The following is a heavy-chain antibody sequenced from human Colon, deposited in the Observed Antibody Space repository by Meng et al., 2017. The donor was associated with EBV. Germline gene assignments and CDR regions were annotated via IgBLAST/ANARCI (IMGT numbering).Heavy chain of an antibody. CDR1: GGSISISRYY. CDR2: IYYNGST. CDR3: ARRRYYYGSGSYHSYYFDY. V-gene: IGHV4-39*01. Sequence: EAPQSGPGLCKPSETLSLTCTVSGGSISISRYYWGWIRQPPGKGLEWIGSIYYNGSTYYNPSLKSRVTISVDTSKNQFSLKLNSVTAADTAVYYCARRRYYYGSGSYHSYYFDYWGQGALVTVSS. J-gene: IGHJ4*02. D-gene: IGHD3-10*01.